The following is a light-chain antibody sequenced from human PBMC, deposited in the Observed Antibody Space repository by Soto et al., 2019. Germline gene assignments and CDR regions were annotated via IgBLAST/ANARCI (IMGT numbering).Light chain of an antibody. Sequence: EIVLTQSPGTLSLSPGERATLSCRASQSVSSSDLAWYQQKPGQSPRLLIYGVSTRATGVPARFSGSGSGTDFTLTISSLEPKDFAVYYCQQRSDWPLTFGGGTKVDIK. J-gene: IGKJ4*01. V-gene: IGKV3D-20*02. CDR3: QQRSDWPLT. CDR1: QSVSSSD. CDR2: GVS.